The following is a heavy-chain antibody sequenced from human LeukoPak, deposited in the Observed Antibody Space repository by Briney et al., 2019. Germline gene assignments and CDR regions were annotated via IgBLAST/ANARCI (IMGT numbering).Heavy chain of an antibody. CDR3: ARRGGTGTFDY. V-gene: IGHV3-30-3*01. J-gene: IGHJ4*02. CDR1: GFTFSSYA. D-gene: IGHD2-8*02. Sequence: PGGSLRLSCAASGFTFSSYAMHWVRQAPGKGLEWVAVISYDGSNKYYADSVKGRFTISRDNSKNTLYLQMNSLRAEDTAVYYCARRGGTGTFDYWGQGTLVTVSS. CDR2: ISYDGSNK.